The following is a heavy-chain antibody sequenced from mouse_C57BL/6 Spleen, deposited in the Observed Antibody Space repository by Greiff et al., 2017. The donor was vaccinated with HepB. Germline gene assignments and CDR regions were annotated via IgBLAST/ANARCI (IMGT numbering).Heavy chain of an antibody. V-gene: IGHV1-54*01. CDR2: INPGSGGT. Sequence: QVQLQQSGAELVRPGTSVKVSCKASGYAFTNYLIEWVKQRPGQGLEWIGVINPGSGGTNYNEKFKGKATLTADKSSSTAYMQLSSLTSEDSAVYFCARAIYDGDLGAMDYWGQGTSVTVSS. J-gene: IGHJ4*01. CDR1: GYAFTNYL. D-gene: IGHD2-3*01. CDR3: ARAIYDGDLGAMDY.